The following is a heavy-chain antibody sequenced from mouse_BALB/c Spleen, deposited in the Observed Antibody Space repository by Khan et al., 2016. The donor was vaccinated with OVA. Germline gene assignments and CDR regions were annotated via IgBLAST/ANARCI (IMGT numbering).Heavy chain of an antibody. J-gene: IGHJ2*01. Sequence: VQLQQSGAELAKPGASVKMSCKASGYTFTTYWMHWVKQRPGQGLEWIGYINPTSGYTDYNEKFKDRATLSADGSSSTASMQLSSLTSEDSAVYYCTRDRFDYWGQGTTLTVSS. CDR3: TRDRFDY. CDR2: INPTSGYT. V-gene: IGHV1-7*01. CDR1: GYTFTTYW.